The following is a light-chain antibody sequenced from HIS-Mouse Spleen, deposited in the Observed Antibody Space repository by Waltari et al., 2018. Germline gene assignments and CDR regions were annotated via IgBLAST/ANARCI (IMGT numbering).Light chain of an antibody. J-gene: IGLJ2*01. Sequence: SYELTQPPSVSVSPAQTARITCSGDALSKKYAYWYQQKSGQAPVLVIYEDSKRPSGIPERFSGSSSGTMATLTISGAQVEDEADYYCYSTDSSGNHRVFGGGTKLTVL. V-gene: IGLV3-10*01. CDR3: YSTDSSGNHRV. CDR2: EDS. CDR1: ALSKKY.